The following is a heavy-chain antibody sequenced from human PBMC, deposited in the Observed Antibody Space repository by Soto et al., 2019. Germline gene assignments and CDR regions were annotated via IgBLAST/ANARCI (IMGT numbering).Heavy chain of an antibody. CDR3: AHKRDVSRGFKY. V-gene: IGHV2-5*02. D-gene: IGHD2-15*01. Sequence: HITLKESGPTLVKPTQTLTLTCTFSGFSLSINGVAVGWIRQPPGQALEWLALIYWDDDQRYNPSLKNRLTITKDTSRNQVVLTMTKMDPVDTATYYCAHKRDVSRGFKYWGQGTLVTVSS. CDR2: IYWDDDQ. CDR1: GFSLSINGVA. J-gene: IGHJ4*02.